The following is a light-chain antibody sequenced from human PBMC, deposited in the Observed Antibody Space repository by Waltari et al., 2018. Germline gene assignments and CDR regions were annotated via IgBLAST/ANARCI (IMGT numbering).Light chain of an antibody. J-gene: IGKJ1*01. CDR1: QSVSGH. V-gene: IGKV3D-15*01. CDR3: QQYYDWPPWT. CDR2: GAF. Sequence: EIVMTQSPATLSVSPGERATLSCRASQSVSGHLAWYQQKPGQAPRLIIHGAFTRATGIPARFSGSGSGTEFSLTISSLQSEDFVIYYCQQYYDWPPWTFGQGTKVEL.